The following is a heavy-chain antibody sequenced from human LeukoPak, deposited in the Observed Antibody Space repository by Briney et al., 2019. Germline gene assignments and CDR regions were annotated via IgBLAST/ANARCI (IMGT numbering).Heavy chain of an antibody. J-gene: IGHJ4*02. CDR2: IYYSGST. CDR1: GGSISSSSYY. CDR3: ARGRGLRYFDWLLRGTFDY. V-gene: IGHV4-39*01. Sequence: PSETLSLTCTVSGGSISSSSYYWGWIRQPPGKGLEWIGSIYYSGSTYYNPSLKSRVTISVDTSKNQFSLKLSSVTAADTAVYYCARGRGLRYFDWLLRGTFDYWGQGTLVTVSS. D-gene: IGHD3-9*01.